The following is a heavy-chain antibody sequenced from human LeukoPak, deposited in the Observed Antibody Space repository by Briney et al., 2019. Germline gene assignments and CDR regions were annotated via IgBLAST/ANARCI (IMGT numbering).Heavy chain of an antibody. J-gene: IGHJ3*02. CDR3: AKDPNGDYVGAFDS. V-gene: IGHV3-43*01. D-gene: IGHD4-17*01. Sequence: GGSLRLSCAASGFTFDDYTMHWVRQAPGKGLEWVSLITLDGGYTVYADSVKGRFTISRDNSRELLYLQMNSLRVEDTAVYYCAKDPNGDYVGAFDSWGQGTMVTVSS. CDR1: GFTFDDYT. CDR2: ITLDGGYT.